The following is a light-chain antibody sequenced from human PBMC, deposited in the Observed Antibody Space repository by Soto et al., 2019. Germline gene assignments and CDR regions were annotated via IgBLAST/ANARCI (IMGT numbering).Light chain of an antibody. Sequence: QSVLTQPASVSGSPGQSITISCTGTSSDVGSYNLVSWYQQHPGTAPRLLIYEGTKRPPGVSSRFSGSKSGNTASLTISGLQSEDEGDYYCCSYAGTNTVIFGGGTQLTVL. CDR1: SSDVGSYNL. J-gene: IGLJ2*01. CDR2: EGT. V-gene: IGLV2-23*01. CDR3: CSYAGTNTVI.